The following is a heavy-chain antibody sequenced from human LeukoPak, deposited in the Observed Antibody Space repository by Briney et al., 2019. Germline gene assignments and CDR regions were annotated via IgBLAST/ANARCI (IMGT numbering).Heavy chain of an antibody. V-gene: IGHV4-59*08. CDR2: IYYSGST. CDR3: ARQVLPVYYFDY. CDR1: GGSISSYY. D-gene: IGHD4/OR15-4a*01. Sequence: PSETLSLTCTVSGGSISSYYWSWIRQPPGKGLEWIGYIYYSGSTNYNPSLKSRVTISVDTSKNQFSLKLSSVTAADTAVYYCARQVLPVYYFDYWGQGTLVTVSS. J-gene: IGHJ4*02.